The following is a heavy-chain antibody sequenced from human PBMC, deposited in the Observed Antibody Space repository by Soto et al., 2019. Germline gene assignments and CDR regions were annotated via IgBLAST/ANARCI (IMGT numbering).Heavy chain of an antibody. CDR3: ARDPQGVCSSTRCSDHYYGMDV. J-gene: IGHJ6*01. Sequence: QVQLVQSGAEVKKPGASVKVSCKASGYTFTGYYIHWVRQAPGQGLEWMGWINPNSGDTNYAQKFRGGVTMTRDTAISTAYMELSRLRSNGTGVYYCARDPQGVCSSTRCSDHYYGMDVWGQGTTVTVCS. CDR2: INPNSGDT. V-gene: IGHV1-2*02. CDR1: GYTFTGYY. D-gene: IGHD2-2*01.